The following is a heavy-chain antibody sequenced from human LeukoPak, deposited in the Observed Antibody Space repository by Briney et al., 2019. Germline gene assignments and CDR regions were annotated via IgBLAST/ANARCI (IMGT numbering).Heavy chain of an antibody. CDR2: IYYTGST. V-gene: IGHV4-39*01. CDR1: GGSISSSSYY. Sequence: SETLSLTCTVSGGSISSSSYYWGWIRQPPGKGLEWIGSIYYTGSTYYNPSLKSRVTISVDTSKNQFSLKLSSVTAADTAVYYCARNYCSSTSCYRDDYYYMDVRGKGTTVTVSS. CDR3: ARNYCSSTSCYRDDYYYMDV. D-gene: IGHD2-2*02. J-gene: IGHJ6*03.